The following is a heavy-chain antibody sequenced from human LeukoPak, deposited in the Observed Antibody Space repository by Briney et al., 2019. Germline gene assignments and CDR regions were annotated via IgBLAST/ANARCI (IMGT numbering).Heavy chain of an antibody. D-gene: IGHD4-11*01. CDR1: GFTFDDYA. Sequence: GGSLRLSCAAPGFTFDDYAMHWVRQAPGKGLEWVSLISGDGGSTYYADSVKGRFTISRDNSKSSLYLQMNSLRTEDTALYYCAKDLMTTVTTGVLPGRYWGQGTLVTVSS. CDR2: ISGDGGST. J-gene: IGHJ4*02. V-gene: IGHV3-43*02. CDR3: AKDLMTTVTTGVLPGRY.